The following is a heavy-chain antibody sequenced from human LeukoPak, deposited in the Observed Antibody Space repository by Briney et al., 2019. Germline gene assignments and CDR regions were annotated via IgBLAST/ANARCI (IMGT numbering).Heavy chain of an antibody. V-gene: IGHV4-39*01. Sequence: SETLSLTCTVSGGSISSSSYYWRWIRQPPGKGLEWNGSIYYSGSTYYNPSLKSRVTISVDTSKNQFSLKLSSVTAADTAVYYCARHPIRYIVATKFDYWGQGTLVTVSS. CDR3: ARHPIRYIVATKFDY. CDR1: GGSISSSSYY. CDR2: IYYSGST. D-gene: IGHD5-12*01. J-gene: IGHJ4*02.